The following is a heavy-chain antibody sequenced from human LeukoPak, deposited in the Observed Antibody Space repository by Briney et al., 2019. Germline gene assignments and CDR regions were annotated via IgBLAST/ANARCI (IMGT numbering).Heavy chain of an antibody. CDR1: GVSISSYY. D-gene: IGHD3-3*01. V-gene: IGHV4-4*07. Sequence: SETLSLTCTVSGVSISSYYWTWIRQPAGKGLEWIGRIYSSGNTNYNPSLESRVTMSIDTSKNQFSPKLSSVTAADTAVYYCARRHKYDFWSGYYQTANDAFDIWGQGTMVTVSS. J-gene: IGHJ3*02. CDR3: ARRHKYDFWSGYYQTANDAFDI. CDR2: IYSSGNT.